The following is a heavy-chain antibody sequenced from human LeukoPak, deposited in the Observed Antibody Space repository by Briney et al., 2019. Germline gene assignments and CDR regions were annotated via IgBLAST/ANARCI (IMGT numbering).Heavy chain of an antibody. CDR2: IYSGGST. V-gene: IGHV3-66*02. CDR3: ARDPVGDAFDI. Sequence: GGSLRLSCAASGFTVSSNYMSWVRRAPGKGLEWVSVIYSGGSTYYADSVKGRFTISRDNSKNTLYLQMNSLRAEDTAVYYCARDPVGDAFDIWGQGTMVTVSS. CDR1: GFTVSSNY. J-gene: IGHJ3*02.